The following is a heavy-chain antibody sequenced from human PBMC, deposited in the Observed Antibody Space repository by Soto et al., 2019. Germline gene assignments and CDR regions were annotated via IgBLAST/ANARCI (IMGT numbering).Heavy chain of an antibody. CDR3: ARDLGVGATPYYYYGMDV. CDR2: IIPIFGTA. J-gene: IGHJ6*02. Sequence: SVKVSRNASGGTFSSYAISCVRQAPGQGLEWMGGIIPIFGTANYAQKFQGRVTITADKSTSTAYMELSSLRSEDTAVYYCARDLGVGATPYYYYGMDVWGQGTTVTVSS. CDR1: GGTFSSYA. D-gene: IGHD1-26*01. V-gene: IGHV1-69*06.